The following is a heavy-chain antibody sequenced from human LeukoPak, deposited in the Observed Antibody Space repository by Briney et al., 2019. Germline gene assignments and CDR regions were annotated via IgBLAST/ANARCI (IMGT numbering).Heavy chain of an antibody. D-gene: IGHD3-16*01. CDR3: AKDSPTYYDYVWGSSHFDY. V-gene: IGHV3-23*01. CDR1: GFTFSSYG. J-gene: IGHJ4*02. CDR2: ISGSGGST. Sequence: GGSLRLSCAASGFTFSSYGMSWVRQAPGKGLEWVSAISGSGGSTYYADSVKGRFTIARDNCKNTLYLQMNSLRAEDTAVYYCAKDSPTYYDYVWGSSHFDYWGQGTLVTVSS.